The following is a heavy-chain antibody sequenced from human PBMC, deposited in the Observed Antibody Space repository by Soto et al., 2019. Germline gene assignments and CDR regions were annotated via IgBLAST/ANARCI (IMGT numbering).Heavy chain of an antibody. CDR1: GFSLTTSGVG. V-gene: IGHV2-5*02. CDR3: AHRVLRTVFGLVTTTAIYFDF. CDR2: IYWDDDK. D-gene: IGHD3-3*01. J-gene: IGHJ4*02. Sequence: QITLNESGPTRVKPRQTLTLTCTFSGFSLTTSGVGVGWIRQSPGKAPEWLALIYWDDDKRYSPSMKSRLTITKDTSKTQVVLTMDDLDPADTATYYCAHRVLRTVFGLVTTTAIYFDFWGQGTPVAVSS.